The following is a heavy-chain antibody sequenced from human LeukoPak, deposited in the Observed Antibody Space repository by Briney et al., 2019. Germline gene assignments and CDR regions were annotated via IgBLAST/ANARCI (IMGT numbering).Heavy chain of an antibody. CDR2: ISYDGSNK. Sequence: GGSLRLSCAASGFTFSSYDMHWVRQAPGKGLEWVAVISYDGSNKYYADSVKGRFTISRDNSKNTLYLQMNSLRAEDTAVYYCARDTLYYDILTGYRYYYYGMDVWGQGTTVTVSS. D-gene: IGHD3-9*01. CDR1: GFTFSSYD. CDR3: ARDTLYYDILTGYRYYYYGMDV. J-gene: IGHJ6*02. V-gene: IGHV3-30-3*01.